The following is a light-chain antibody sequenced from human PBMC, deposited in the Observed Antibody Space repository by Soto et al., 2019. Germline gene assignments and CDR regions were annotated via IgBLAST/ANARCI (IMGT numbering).Light chain of an antibody. V-gene: IGKV1-5*01. CDR2: DAS. CDR1: QSISSW. J-gene: IGKJ4*01. CDR3: QQYNSYSPLT. Sequence: DIQMTQSPSTLSASVGDRVTITCRASQSISSWLAWYQQKPGKAPKLLIYDASSLESGVPSRFSGSGSGTEFTLTISSLQPDEFATYYCQQYNSYSPLTFGGGTKVEIK.